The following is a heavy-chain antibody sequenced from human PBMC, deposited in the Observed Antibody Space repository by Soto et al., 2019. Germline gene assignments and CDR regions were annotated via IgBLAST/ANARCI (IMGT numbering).Heavy chain of an antibody. CDR3: ARFSGEFWRGYYKGSGDL. J-gene: IGHJ5*02. CDR2: IYSSGTT. CDR1: GFTVSTNY. D-gene: IGHD3-3*01. Sequence: EVQLVESGGGLVQPGGSLRLSCAASGFTVSTNYMSWVRQAPGKGLEWVSIIYSSGTTYYTDSVRCRFTISRDGSMNTLSLETDSLRVEDTAVYYCARFSGEFWRGYYKGSGDLWGQGTLVTVSS. V-gene: IGHV3-66*01.